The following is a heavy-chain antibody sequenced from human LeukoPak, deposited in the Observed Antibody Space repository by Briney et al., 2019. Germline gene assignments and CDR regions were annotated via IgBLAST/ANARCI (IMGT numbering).Heavy chain of an antibody. CDR1: GFTFSSYW. Sequence: AGGSLRLSCAASGFTFSSYWMHWLRQAPGKGLVWVSRINSDGGTTTYADSVKGRFTISRDNAKSTLYLQMNSLRIEDTAVYYCAISRYSGTSLDYWGQGSLVTVPS. V-gene: IGHV3-74*01. CDR2: INSDGGTT. D-gene: IGHD1-26*01. J-gene: IGHJ4*02. CDR3: AISRYSGTSLDY.